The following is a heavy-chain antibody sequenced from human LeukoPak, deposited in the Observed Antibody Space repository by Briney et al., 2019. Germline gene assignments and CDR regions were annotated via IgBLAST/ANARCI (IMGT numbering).Heavy chain of an antibody. Sequence: ASVKVSCKASGCTFTSYGISWVRQAPGQGLEWMGWISAYNGNTNYAQKLQGRVTMTTDTSTSTAYMELRSLRSDDTAVYYCARVPPPRITMVPRTNWFDPWGQGTLVTVSS. CDR1: GCTFTSYG. V-gene: IGHV1-18*01. J-gene: IGHJ5*02. CDR2: ISAYNGNT. D-gene: IGHD3-10*01. CDR3: ARVPPPRITMVPRTNWFDP.